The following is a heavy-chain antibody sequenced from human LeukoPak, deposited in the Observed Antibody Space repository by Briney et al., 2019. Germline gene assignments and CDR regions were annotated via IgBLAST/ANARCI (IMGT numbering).Heavy chain of an antibody. CDR2: IYYSGST. CDR3: ARQGSGSEFDY. Sequence: KASETLSLTCTVSGGSISCSSYYWGWIRQPPGNGLEWIGSIYYSGSTYYNPSLKSRVTISVDTSKNQFSLKLSSVTAADTAVYYCARQGSGSEFDYWGQGTLVTVSS. V-gene: IGHV4-39*07. J-gene: IGHJ4*02. CDR1: GGSISCSSYY. D-gene: IGHD3-10*01.